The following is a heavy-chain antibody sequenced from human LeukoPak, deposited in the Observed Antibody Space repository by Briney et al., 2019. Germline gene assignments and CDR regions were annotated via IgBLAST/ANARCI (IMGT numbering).Heavy chain of an antibody. D-gene: IGHD6-19*01. J-gene: IGHJ4*02. V-gene: IGHV3-23*01. Sequence: GSLRLSCAASGFTFSSYAMSWVRQAPGKGLEWVSAISGSGGSTYYADSVKGRFTISRDNSKNTLYLQMNSLRAEDTAVYYCAKPHSRYSSGWWRGLFDYWGQGTLVTVSS. CDR2: ISGSGGST. CDR1: GFTFSSYA. CDR3: AKPHSRYSSGWWRGLFDY.